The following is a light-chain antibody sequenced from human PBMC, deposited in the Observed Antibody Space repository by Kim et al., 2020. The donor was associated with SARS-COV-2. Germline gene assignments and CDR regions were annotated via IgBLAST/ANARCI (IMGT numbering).Light chain of an antibody. CDR2: GKN. Sequence: SSELTQDPAVSVALGQTVRITCQGDSLRSYYASWYQQKPGQAPVLVIYGKNNRPSGIPDRFSGSSSGNTASLTITGAQAEAEADYYCNSRDSSGNHHVVF. CDR3: NSRDSSGNHHVV. J-gene: IGLJ2*01. CDR1: SLRSYY. V-gene: IGLV3-19*01.